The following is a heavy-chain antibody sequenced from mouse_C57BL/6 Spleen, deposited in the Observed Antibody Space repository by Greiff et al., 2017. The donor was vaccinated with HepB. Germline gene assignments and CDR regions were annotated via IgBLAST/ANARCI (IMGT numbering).Heavy chain of an antibody. J-gene: IGHJ4*01. CDR2: IDPANGNT. Sequence: VQLKESVAELVRPGASVKLSCTASGFNIKNTYMHWVKQRPEQGLEWIGRIDPANGNTKYAPKFQGKATITADTSSNTAYLQLSSLTSEDTAIYYWARVSHSFDYYAMDYWGQGTSVTVSS. CDR3: ARVSHSFDYYAMDY. V-gene: IGHV14-3*01. CDR1: GFNIKNTY.